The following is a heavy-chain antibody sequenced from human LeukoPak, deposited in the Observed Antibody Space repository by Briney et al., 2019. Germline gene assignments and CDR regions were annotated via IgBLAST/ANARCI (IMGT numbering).Heavy chain of an antibody. D-gene: IGHD3-9*01. V-gene: IGHV4-4*02. CDR2: IYHSGST. CDR3: ARARTYYDILTGYSPDAFDI. Sequence: SGTLSLTCAVSGGSISSSNWWSWVRQPPGKGLEWIGEIYHSGSTNYNPSLKSRVTISVDKSKNQFSLKLSSVTAADTAVYYCARARTYYDILTGYSPDAFDIWGQGTMVTVSS. J-gene: IGHJ3*02. CDR1: GGSISSSNW.